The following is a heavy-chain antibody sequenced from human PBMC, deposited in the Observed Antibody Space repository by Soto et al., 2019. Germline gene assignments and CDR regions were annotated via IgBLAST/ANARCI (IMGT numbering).Heavy chain of an antibody. V-gene: IGHV4-59*01. J-gene: IGHJ4*02. D-gene: IGHD3-16*01. CDR3: ARMGGGYYFDY. CDR2: IYYSGST. CDR1: GGSISSYY. Sequence: QVQLQESGPGLVKPSETLSLTCTVSGGSISSYYWSWIRQPPGKGLEWIGYIYYSGSTNYNPSLKSRVTISVDTSKNPFSLKLSSVTAADTAVYYCARMGGGYYFDYWGQGTLVTVSS.